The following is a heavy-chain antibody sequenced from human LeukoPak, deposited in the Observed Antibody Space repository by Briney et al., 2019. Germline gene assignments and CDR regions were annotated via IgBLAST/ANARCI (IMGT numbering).Heavy chain of an antibody. CDR3: AKAQYYDFWSGPRAMDV. J-gene: IGHJ6*02. V-gene: IGHV3-23*01. CDR1: GFTFSSYA. Sequence: GGSLRLSCAASGFTFSSYAISWVRQAPGKGLEWVSAISGSGGSTYYADSVKGRFTISRDNSKNTLYLQMNSLRAEDTAVYYCAKAQYYDFWSGPRAMDVWGQGTTVTVSS. CDR2: ISGSGGST. D-gene: IGHD3-3*01.